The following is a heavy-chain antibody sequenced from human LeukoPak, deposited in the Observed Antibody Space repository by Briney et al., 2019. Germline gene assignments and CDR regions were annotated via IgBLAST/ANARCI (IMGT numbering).Heavy chain of an antibody. CDR1: GFSFSTFG. D-gene: IGHD3-22*01. V-gene: IGHV3-33*01. CDR3: ARDSLYDDNGYYHYFDY. Sequence: GGSLRLSCAASGFSFSTFGMHWVRQAPGKGLEWVAMIWYDASGQHYADSVKGRFTISRDTSKNTLYLQMNSLRAEDTAVYFCARDSLYDDNGYYHYFDYWGQGTLVTVSS. CDR2: IWYDASGQ. J-gene: IGHJ4*02.